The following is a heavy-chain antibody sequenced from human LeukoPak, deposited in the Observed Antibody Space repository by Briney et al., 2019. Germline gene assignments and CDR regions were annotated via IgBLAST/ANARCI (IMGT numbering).Heavy chain of an antibody. J-gene: IGHJ2*01. CDR2: ISSSSSYI. V-gene: IGHV3-21*01. CDR1: GFTFSSYS. CDR3: ARDKRRDDFWSGYYKAGLYFDL. Sequence: PGGSLRLSCAASGFTFSSYSMNWVRQAPGKGLEWVSSISSSSSYIYYADSVKGRFTISRDNAKNSLYLQMNSLRAEDTAVYYCARDKRRDDFWSGYYKAGLYFDLWGRGTLITASS. D-gene: IGHD3-3*01.